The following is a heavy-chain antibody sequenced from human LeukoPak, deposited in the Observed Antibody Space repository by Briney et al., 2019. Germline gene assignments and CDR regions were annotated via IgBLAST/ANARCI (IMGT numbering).Heavy chain of an antibody. Sequence: GGSLRLSCAASGFTFSSHWMHWVRQAPGKGPVWVSRINGGGSSTTYAESVKGRFTISRDNAKNSLYLQMNSLRAEDTAVYYCARDLYCSSTSCYAFDYWGQGTLVTVSS. CDR3: ARDLYCSSTSCYAFDY. CDR2: INGGGSST. J-gene: IGHJ4*02. D-gene: IGHD2-2*01. CDR1: GFTFSSHW. V-gene: IGHV3-74*01.